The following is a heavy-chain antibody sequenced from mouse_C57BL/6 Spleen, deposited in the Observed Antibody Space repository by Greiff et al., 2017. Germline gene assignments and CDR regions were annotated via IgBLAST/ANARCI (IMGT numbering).Heavy chain of an antibody. Sequence: VQLQESGAELARPGASVKLSCKASGYTFTSYGISWVKQRTGQGLEWIGEIYPRSGNTYYNKKFKGKATLNADKSSSTAYMALRSLTSADSAVYFCAINYYGSRDYAMDYWGQGTSVTVSS. CDR3: AINYYGSRDYAMDY. D-gene: IGHD1-1*01. V-gene: IGHV1-81*01. CDR2: IYPRSGNT. CDR1: GYTFTSYG. J-gene: IGHJ4*01.